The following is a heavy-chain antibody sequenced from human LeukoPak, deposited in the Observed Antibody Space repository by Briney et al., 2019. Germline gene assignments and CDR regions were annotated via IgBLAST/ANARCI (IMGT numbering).Heavy chain of an antibody. CDR3: ARGNPPVVPAAIGSKNPHLGFDY. D-gene: IGHD2-2*02. CDR2: ISSDSGII. Sequence: PGGSLRLSCAASGFTFSIYSMNWVRQAPGKGLEWVSYISSDSGIIYYAESVKGRFTISRDNAKNSLYLQMNSLRAEDTAVYYCARGNPPVVPAAIGSKNPHLGFDYWGQGTLVTVSS. CDR1: GFTFSIYS. V-gene: IGHV3-48*01. J-gene: IGHJ4*02.